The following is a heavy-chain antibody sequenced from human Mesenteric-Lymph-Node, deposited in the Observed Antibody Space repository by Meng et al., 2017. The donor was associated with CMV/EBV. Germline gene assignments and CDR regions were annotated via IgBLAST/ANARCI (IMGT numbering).Heavy chain of an antibody. CDR3: ARDYDYVWGSYRPMGY. CDR1: GYTFTTYG. D-gene: IGHD3-16*02. CDR2: ISGYNGNT. J-gene: IGHJ4*02. V-gene: IGHV1-18*01. Sequence: ASVKVSCKASGYTFTTYGITWVRQAPGQGLEWMAWISGYNGNTNYAQKFQGRVTMTTDTSTSTAYMELRSLRSDDTAVYYCARDYDYVWGSYRPMGYWGQGTLVTVSS.